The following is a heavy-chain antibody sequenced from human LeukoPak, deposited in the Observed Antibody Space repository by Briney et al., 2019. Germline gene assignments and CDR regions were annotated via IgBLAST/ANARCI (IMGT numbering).Heavy chain of an antibody. CDR1: GYTFTSYG. CDR2: ISAYNGNT. CDR3: ARAISRWFGELLVAFDI. Sequence: ASVKVSCKASGYTFTSYGISWVRQAPGQGLEWMGWISAYNGNTNYAQKLQGRVTMTTDTSTSTAYMELRSLRSDDTAVYYCARAISRWFGELLVAFDIWGQGTMVTVSS. V-gene: IGHV1-18*01. D-gene: IGHD3-10*01. J-gene: IGHJ3*02.